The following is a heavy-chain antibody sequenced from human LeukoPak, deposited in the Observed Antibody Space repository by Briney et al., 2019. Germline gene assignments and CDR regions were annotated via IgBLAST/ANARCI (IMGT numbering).Heavy chain of an antibody. V-gene: IGHV1-18*04. CDR2: ISAYNGNT. Sequence: GASVKVSCKASGYTFTSYGISWVRQAPGQGLEWMGWISAYNGNTNYSQKLQGRVTMTTDTSTSTAYMELRSLRSDDTAVYYCARGGRASIAAAGPRDYWGQGTLVTVSS. CDR1: GYTFTSYG. J-gene: IGHJ4*02. CDR3: ARGGRASIAAAGPRDY. D-gene: IGHD6-13*01.